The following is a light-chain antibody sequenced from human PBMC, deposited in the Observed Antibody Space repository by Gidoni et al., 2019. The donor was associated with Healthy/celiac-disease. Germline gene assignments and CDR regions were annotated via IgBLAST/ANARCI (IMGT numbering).Light chain of an antibody. CDR1: QSVSSY. Sequence: EIVLTQSPATLSLSPGESATLSCRASQSVSSYLAWYQQKPGQAPRLLIYDASNRATGIPARFSGSGSGTDFTLTISSLEPEDFAVYYCQQRHTFGQGTKLEIK. V-gene: IGKV3-11*01. CDR2: DAS. CDR3: QQRHT. J-gene: IGKJ2*01.